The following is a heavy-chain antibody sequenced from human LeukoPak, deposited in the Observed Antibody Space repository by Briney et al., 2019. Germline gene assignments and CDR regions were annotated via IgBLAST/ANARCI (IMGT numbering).Heavy chain of an antibody. CDR2: ISGSGNGFSI. V-gene: IGHV3-64D*06. CDR3: AKDHPPEAGIAVAGEPKPGY. D-gene: IGHD6-19*01. Sequence: GGSLRLSCSASGFVFTIYTMYWVRQAPGKGPEYVSTISGSGNGFSIYYADSVKGRFTISRDDSKSILYLQMNGLRSEDTAVYYCAKDHPPEAGIAVAGEPKPGYWGQGTLVTVSS. J-gene: IGHJ4*02. CDR1: GFVFTIYT.